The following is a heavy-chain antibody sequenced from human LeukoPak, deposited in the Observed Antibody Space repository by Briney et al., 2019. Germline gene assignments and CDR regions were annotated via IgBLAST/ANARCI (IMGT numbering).Heavy chain of an antibody. J-gene: IGHJ6*02. D-gene: IGHD2-2*01. Sequence: ASVKVSCKATGYTFTSHYMHWVRQAPGQGLEWMGIINPSGGSTSYAQKFQGRVTMTRDTSTSTVYMELSSLRSEDTAVYYCAREPVVVPVAFKVDGMDVWGQGTTVTVSS. V-gene: IGHV1-46*01. CDR2: INPSGGST. CDR1: GYTFTSHY. CDR3: AREPVVVPVAFKVDGMDV.